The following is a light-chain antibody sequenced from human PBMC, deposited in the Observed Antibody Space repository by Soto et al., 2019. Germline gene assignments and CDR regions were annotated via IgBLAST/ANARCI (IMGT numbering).Light chain of an antibody. CDR3: SSYTIGNTWV. V-gene: IGLV2-14*03. J-gene: IGLJ3*02. Sequence: QSVLTQPASVSGSPGQSITISCTGTSSDVGGYNYVSWYQQHPGIAPKLIISDVSNRPSGISNRFSGSKSGNTASLAISGLQAEDEADYYCSSYTIGNTWVFGGGTQLTVL. CDR1: SSDVGGYNY. CDR2: DVS.